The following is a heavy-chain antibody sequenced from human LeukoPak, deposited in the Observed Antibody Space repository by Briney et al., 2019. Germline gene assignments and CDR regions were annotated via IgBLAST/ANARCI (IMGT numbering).Heavy chain of an antibody. J-gene: IGHJ4*02. CDR1: GGSFSGYY. D-gene: IGHD3-10*01. CDR3: ARARYYGSGSGYYFDY. CDR2: INHSGST. V-gene: IGHV4-34*01. Sequence: PSGTLSLTCAVYGGSFSGYYWSWIRQPPGKGLEWIGEINHSGSTNYNPSLKSRVTISVDTSKNQFSLKLSSVTAADTAVYYCARARYYGSGSGYYFDYWGQGTLVTVSS.